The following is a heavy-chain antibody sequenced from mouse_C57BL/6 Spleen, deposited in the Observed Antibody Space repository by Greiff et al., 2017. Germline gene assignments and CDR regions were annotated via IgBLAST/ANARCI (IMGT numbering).Heavy chain of an antibody. CDR1: GFSFNTYA. D-gene: IGHD2-2*01. Sequence: EVKLVESGGGLVQPKGSLKLSCAASGFSFNTYAMNWVRQAPGKGLEWVARIRSKSNNYATYYADSVKDRFTISRDDSESMLYLQMNNLKTEDTAMYYCVRERNGYPFDYWGQGTTLTVSS. CDR2: IRSKSNNYAT. V-gene: IGHV10-1*01. J-gene: IGHJ2*01. CDR3: VRERNGYPFDY.